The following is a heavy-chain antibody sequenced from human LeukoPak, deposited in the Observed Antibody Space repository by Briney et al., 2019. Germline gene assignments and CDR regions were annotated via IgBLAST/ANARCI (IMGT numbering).Heavy chain of an antibody. D-gene: IGHD2-21*02. CDR3: AREPLVVTARYYFDY. CDR2: IIPILGIA. V-gene: IGHV1-69*04. Sequence: ASVKVSCKASRGTFSSYAISWVRQAPGQGLEWMGRIIPILGIANYAQKFQGRVTITADKSTSTAYMELSSLRSEDTAVYYCAREPLVVTARYYFDYWGQGTLVTVSS. J-gene: IGHJ4*02. CDR1: RGTFSSYA.